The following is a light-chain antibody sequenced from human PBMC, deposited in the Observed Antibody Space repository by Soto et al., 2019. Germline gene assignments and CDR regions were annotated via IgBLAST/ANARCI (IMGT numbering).Light chain of an antibody. CDR3: SSHTGSITLDYV. CDR2: EVS. Sequence: QSVLTQPASVSGSPGQSITISCTGTSSDVGGYDYVSWYQQHPGKAPKLMIYEVSNRPSGVSNRFAGSKSGNTASLTISGLQDEDEADYYCSSHTGSITLDYVFGTGTKLTVL. CDR1: SSDVGGYDY. V-gene: IGLV2-14*01. J-gene: IGLJ1*01.